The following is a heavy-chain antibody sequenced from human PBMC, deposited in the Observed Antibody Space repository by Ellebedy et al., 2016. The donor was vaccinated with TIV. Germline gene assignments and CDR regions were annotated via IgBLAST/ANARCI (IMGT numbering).Heavy chain of an antibody. Sequence: MPGGSLRLSCTVSGGFISSTACNWAWVRQPPGKGLEWIGCITYSGTTYHNPSLKSRVTISVDTSKNQFSLNLSSVTAADTAVYYCARQPTGYPNWFDAWGQGTLVTVSS. V-gene: IGHV4-39*01. J-gene: IGHJ5*02. D-gene: IGHD3-9*01. CDR3: ARQPTGYPNWFDA. CDR1: GGFISSTACN. CDR2: ITYSGTT.